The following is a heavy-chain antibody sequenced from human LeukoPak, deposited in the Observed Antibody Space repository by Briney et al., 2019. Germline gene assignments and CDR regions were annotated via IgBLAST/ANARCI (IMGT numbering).Heavy chain of an antibody. Sequence: GGSLRLSCAASGFTFSSYGMHWVRQAPGKGLEGVAVIWYDGSNKYYADSVKGRFTISRDNSKNTLYLQMNSLRAEDTAVYYCARGIYYDSRGLDYWGQGTLVTVSS. D-gene: IGHD3-22*01. CDR3: ARGIYYDSRGLDY. CDR2: IWYDGSNK. CDR1: GFTFSSYG. J-gene: IGHJ4*02. V-gene: IGHV3-33*01.